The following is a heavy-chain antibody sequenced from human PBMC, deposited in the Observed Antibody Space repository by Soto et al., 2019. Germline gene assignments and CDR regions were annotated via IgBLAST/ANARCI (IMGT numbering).Heavy chain of an antibody. CDR3: ARIESIARNWFDP. Sequence: GESLKISCKTSGFSFTNYWITWVRQVPGKGLEWMGNIDPVDSYANYSPSFQGHVTFSVDTSISTAFLHWSSLKASDSATYFCARIESIARNWFDPWGQGTLVTVSS. CDR2: IDPVDSYA. V-gene: IGHV5-10-1*01. D-gene: IGHD6-13*01. J-gene: IGHJ5*02. CDR1: GFSFTNYW.